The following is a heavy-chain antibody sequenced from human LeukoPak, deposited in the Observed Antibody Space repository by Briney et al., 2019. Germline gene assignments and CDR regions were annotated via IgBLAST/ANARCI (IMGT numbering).Heavy chain of an antibody. CDR3: ARETDYGDYVLRPRCEWCFDY. J-gene: IGHJ4*02. CDR2: INPSGGST. Sequence: ASVKVSCKASGYTFTSYYMHWVRQAPGQGLERMGIINPSGGSTSYAQKFQGRVTMTRDMSTSTVYMELSSLRSEDTAVYYCARETDYGDYVLRPRCEWCFDYWGQGTLVTVSS. D-gene: IGHD4-17*01. V-gene: IGHV1-46*01. CDR1: GYTFTSYY.